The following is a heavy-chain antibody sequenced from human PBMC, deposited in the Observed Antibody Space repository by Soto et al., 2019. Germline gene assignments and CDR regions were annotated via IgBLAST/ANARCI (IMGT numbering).Heavy chain of an antibody. CDR1: GGSINSGGSY. CDR2: IYYRGNT. J-gene: IGHJ6*02. V-gene: IGHV4-31*03. Sequence: ASETLSLTCTVSGGSINSGGSYWNWIRQHPGKGLEWIAYIYYRGNTYSNPSLKSRVSISVDTSKNQFSLSLTSVTAADTAVYYCARDVAAGGVYYYAMDVWGQGTTVTVSS. CDR3: ARDVAAGGVYYYAMDV. D-gene: IGHD6-13*01.